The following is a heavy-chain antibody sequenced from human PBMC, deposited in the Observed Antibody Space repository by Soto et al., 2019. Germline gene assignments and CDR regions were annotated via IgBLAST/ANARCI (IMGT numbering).Heavy chain of an antibody. V-gene: IGHV1-69*01. J-gene: IGHJ4*02. CDR1: GGTFSSYS. CDR2: IIPIFGTA. D-gene: IGHD1-26*01. CDR3: ARDGGRHSGGIDY. Sequence: QVQLVQSGAEVKKPGSSVKVSCKASGGTFSSYSINWVRQAPGQGLEWMGEIIPIFGTANYAQKFQGKVTITADETASTAYMELSSLRSEDTAVYYCARDGGRHSGGIDYWGQGTLVTVSS.